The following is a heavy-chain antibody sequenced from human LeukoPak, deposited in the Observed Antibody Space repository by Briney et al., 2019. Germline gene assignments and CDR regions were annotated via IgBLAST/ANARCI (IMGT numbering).Heavy chain of an antibody. CDR3: ARRALGYSYGKGYFDY. Sequence: SETLSLTCTVSGGSISSYYWSWIRQPPGKGLEWIGYIYYSGSTNYNPSLKSRVTISVDTSKNQFSLKLSSVTAADTAVYYCARRALGYSYGKGYFDYWGQGTLVTVSS. J-gene: IGHJ4*02. CDR2: IYYSGST. CDR1: GGSISSYY. V-gene: IGHV4-59*08. D-gene: IGHD5-18*01.